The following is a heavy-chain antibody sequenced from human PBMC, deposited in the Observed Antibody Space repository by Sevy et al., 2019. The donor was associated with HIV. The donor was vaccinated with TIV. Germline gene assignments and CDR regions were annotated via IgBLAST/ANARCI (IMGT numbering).Heavy chain of an antibody. CDR2: IKSNIDGETT. V-gene: IGHV3-15*01. CDR1: GFTFNNAW. CDR3: ATAPGYYDSAPFDY. Sequence: GSLRLSCAVSGFTFNNAWMNWVRQAPGTGLQWVGLIKSNIDGETTDYAAPVKGRFTISRDESKNTLYLQMNNLKIEDTAVYYCATAPGYYDSAPFDYWGPGTLVTVSS. J-gene: IGHJ4*02. D-gene: IGHD3-22*01.